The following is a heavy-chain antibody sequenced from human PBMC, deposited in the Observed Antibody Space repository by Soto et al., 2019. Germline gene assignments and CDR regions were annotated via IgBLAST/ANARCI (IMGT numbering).Heavy chain of an antibody. CDR2: IYHSGST. V-gene: IGHV4-30-2*01. D-gene: IGHD5-18*01. J-gene: IGHJ6*02. CDR3: ARASDTDYYYYGMDV. CDR1: GGSISSGGYS. Sequence: SETLSLTCAVSGGSISSGGYSWSWIRQPPGKGLEWIGYIYHSGSTYYNPSLKSRVTISVDRSKNQFSLKLSSVTAADTAVYYCARASDTDYYYYGMDVWGQGTTVTVSS.